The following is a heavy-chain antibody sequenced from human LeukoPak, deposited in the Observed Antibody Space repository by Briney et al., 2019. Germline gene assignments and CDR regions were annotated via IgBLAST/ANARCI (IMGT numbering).Heavy chain of an antibody. CDR2: IFSGGST. CDR3: ARAQTRAFDI. CDR1: GFTFSSYA. J-gene: IGHJ3*02. Sequence: PGGSLRLSCAASGFTFSSYAMSWVRQAPGKGLEWVSVIFSGGSTYYTDSVKGRFTISRDNSKNTLYLQMNSLRAEDTAIYYCARAQTRAFDIWGQGTMVTVSS. V-gene: IGHV3-53*01.